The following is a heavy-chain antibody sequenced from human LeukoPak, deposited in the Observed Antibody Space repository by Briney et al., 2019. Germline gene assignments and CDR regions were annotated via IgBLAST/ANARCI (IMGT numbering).Heavy chain of an antibody. CDR3: ARHLRSGGWYYFDY. J-gene: IGHJ4*02. CDR2: ISSSSSSI. Sequence: PGGSLRLSCAASGFTFSSYSMSWVRQAPGKGLEWVSSISSSSSSIYYADSVKGRFTISRDNAKNSLYRQMTSLRAEDTVVYYWARHLRSGGWYYFDYWGQGRLVTVSS. D-gene: IGHD6-19*01. V-gene: IGHV3-21*01. CDR1: GFTFSSYS.